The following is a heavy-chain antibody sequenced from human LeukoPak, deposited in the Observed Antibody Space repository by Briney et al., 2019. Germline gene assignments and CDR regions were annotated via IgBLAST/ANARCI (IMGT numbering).Heavy chain of an antibody. J-gene: IGHJ4*02. D-gene: IGHD4-23*01. CDR3: ARGGKATVVTM. CDR2: IYSSGST. CDR1: GGSINSYY. V-gene: IGHV4-4*07. Sequence: SETLSLTCTVSGGSINSYYWSWIRQPAGKGLASIGRIYSSGSTNYNPSLKSRVSMSVDTSKNQFSLKLTSVTAADTAVYYCARGGKATVVTMWGQGILVTVSS.